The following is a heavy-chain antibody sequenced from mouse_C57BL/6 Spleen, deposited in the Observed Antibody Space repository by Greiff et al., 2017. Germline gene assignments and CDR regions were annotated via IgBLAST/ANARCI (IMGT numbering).Heavy chain of an antibody. CDR2: IWSGGST. V-gene: IGHV2-2*01. D-gene: IGHD1-1*01. CDR3: ARDPLLLRPYWYFDV. Sequence: VQLQQSGPGLVQPSQSLSITCTVSGFSLTSYGVHWVRQSPGKGLEWLGVIWSGGSTDYNAAFISRLSISKDKSKSQVFFKMNSLQADDTAIYYCARDPLLLRPYWYFDVWGTGTTVTVSS. J-gene: IGHJ1*03. CDR1: GFSLTSYG.